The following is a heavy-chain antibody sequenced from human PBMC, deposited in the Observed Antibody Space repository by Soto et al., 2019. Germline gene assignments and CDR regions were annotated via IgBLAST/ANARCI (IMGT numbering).Heavy chain of an antibody. CDR1: GFTFSSYS. Sequence: EVQLVESGGGLVQPGGSLRLSCAASGFTFSSYSMNWVRQAPGKGLEWVSYISSSSSTIYYADSVKGRFTISRDNAKNSLYLQMNSLRDEDTAVYYCARDGGEQWLVLPYFDYWGQGTLDTVSS. J-gene: IGHJ4*02. CDR3: ARDGGEQWLVLPYFDY. V-gene: IGHV3-48*02. CDR2: ISSSSSTI. D-gene: IGHD6-19*01.